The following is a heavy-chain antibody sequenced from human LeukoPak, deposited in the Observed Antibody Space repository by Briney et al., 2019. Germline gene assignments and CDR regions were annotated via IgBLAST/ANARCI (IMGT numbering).Heavy chain of an antibody. J-gene: IGHJ4*02. Sequence: GGSLRLSCAASGFTFSSYAMSWGRQAPGKGLEWVSAISGSGGSTYYADSVKGRFTISRDNAKNSLYLQMNSLRDEDTAVYYCARDLVRYFDYWGQGTLVTVSS. CDR1: GFTFSSYA. CDR3: ARDLVRYFDY. V-gene: IGHV3-23*01. D-gene: IGHD4/OR15-4a*01. CDR2: ISGSGGST.